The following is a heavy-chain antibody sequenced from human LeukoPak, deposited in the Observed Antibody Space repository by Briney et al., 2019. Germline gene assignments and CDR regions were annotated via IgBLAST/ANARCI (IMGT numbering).Heavy chain of an antibody. D-gene: IGHD3-22*01. CDR3: ARNYYDSSGYYPGLDY. V-gene: IGHV4-59*01. CDR2: IYYSGST. Sequence: SETLSLTCTLSGGSLSSYYSSCIRQPPGKGLECIGYIYYSGSTNYNPSLKSRVTISVDTSKNQFSLKLSSVTAAGTAVYYCARNYYDSSGYYPGLDYWGQGTLVTVSS. J-gene: IGHJ4*02. CDR1: GGSLSSYY.